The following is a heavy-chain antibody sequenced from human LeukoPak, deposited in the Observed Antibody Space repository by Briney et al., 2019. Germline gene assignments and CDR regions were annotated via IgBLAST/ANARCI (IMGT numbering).Heavy chain of an antibody. J-gene: IGHJ4*02. D-gene: IGHD6-19*01. CDR3: ATAVGVAGPFDY. CDR1: GYTFTAYY. CDR2: INPNSGGT. Sequence: ASVKVSCKASGYTFTAYYMHWVRQAPGQGFEWMGWINPNSGGTNYARKFQGRVTMTRDTSISTAYMELSSLRSEDTAVYYCATAVGVAGPFDYWGQGTLVTVSS. V-gene: IGHV1-2*02.